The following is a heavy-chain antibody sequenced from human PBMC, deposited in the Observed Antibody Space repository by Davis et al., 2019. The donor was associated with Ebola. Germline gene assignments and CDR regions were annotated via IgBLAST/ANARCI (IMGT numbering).Heavy chain of an antibody. Sequence: SGPTLVKPTQTLTLTCTFSGFSLSTSGVGVSWIRQPPGKALEWLAHIFSNDEKSYSTSLKSRLTISKDTSKSQVVLTMTNMDPVDTATYYCARIGRIAARQNYYYYMDVWGKGTTVTVSS. J-gene: IGHJ6*03. CDR1: GFSLSTSGVG. V-gene: IGHV2-26*01. CDR3: ARIGRIAARQNYYYYMDV. CDR2: IFSNDEK. D-gene: IGHD6-6*01.